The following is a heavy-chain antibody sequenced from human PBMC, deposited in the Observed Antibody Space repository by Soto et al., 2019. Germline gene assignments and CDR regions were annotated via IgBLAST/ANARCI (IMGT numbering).Heavy chain of an antibody. CDR1: GATIITGDSY. CDR3: ARVVCGDCYPLCGTDL. V-gene: IGHV4-30-4*01. Sequence: QVQLQESGPGLVKPSQTLSLTCTVSGATIITGDSYWTWIRQPPGKGLEWLGFIYYDGTTSYNPPLKSRLTISIETSKNQFSLNLTSMTAADTAVYYCARVVCGDCYPLCGTDLWGQGTMVTVSS. CDR2: IYYDGTT. D-gene: IGHD2-21*02. J-gene: IGHJ3*01.